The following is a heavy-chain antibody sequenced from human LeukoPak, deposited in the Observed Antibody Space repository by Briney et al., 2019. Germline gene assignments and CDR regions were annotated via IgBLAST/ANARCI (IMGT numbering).Heavy chain of an antibody. CDR3: ARDVPTRYCSSKSCYEDYYYGMDV. CDR2: INAYYGNT. Sequence: ASVKVSCKASGYTFTSYGISWVRQAPGQGLEWMGWINAYYGNTNYAQKLQGRVTMTTDTSTSTAYMELRSLRSDDTAVYYCARDVPTRYCSSKSCYEDYYYGMDVWGQGTTVTVSS. D-gene: IGHD2-2*01. V-gene: IGHV1-18*01. J-gene: IGHJ6*02. CDR1: GYTFTSYG.